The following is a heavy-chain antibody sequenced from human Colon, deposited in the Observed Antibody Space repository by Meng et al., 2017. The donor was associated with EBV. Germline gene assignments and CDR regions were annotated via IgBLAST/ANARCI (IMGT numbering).Heavy chain of an antibody. CDR2: IYYSGST. CDR3: ARVSSGWDYFDY. CDR1: GGSVSSGGYY. D-gene: IGHD6-19*01. J-gene: IGHJ4*02. V-gene: IGHV4-31*03. Sequence: VPLQESGPGLVKPSQTLSLPCTVSGGSVSSGGYYWTWIRQHPGKGLEWFGHIYYSGSTFYNPSLKRRVIISIDTSKNQFSLNLRSVTAADTAVYYCARVSSGWDYFDYWGQGTLVTVSS.